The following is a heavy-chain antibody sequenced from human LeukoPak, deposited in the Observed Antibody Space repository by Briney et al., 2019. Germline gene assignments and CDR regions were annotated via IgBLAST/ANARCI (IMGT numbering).Heavy chain of an antibody. V-gene: IGHV3-23*01. Sequence: GGSLRLSCAASGFTFSSYAMSWVRQAPGKGLEWVSAISGSGGSTYYADSVKGRFTISRDNSKNTPYLQMNSLKTEDTAVYYCTWFLGWFGPWGQGTLVTVSS. D-gene: IGHD2/OR15-2a*01. CDR2: ISGSGGST. CDR3: TWFLGWFGP. CDR1: GFTFSSYA. J-gene: IGHJ5*02.